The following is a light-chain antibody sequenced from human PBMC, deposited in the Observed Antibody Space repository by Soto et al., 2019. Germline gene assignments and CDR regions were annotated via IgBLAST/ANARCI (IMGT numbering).Light chain of an antibody. CDR3: YSYTRSSTLV. Sequence: QSALTQPASVSGSPGQTVTISCTGTSSDVGGYNYVSWYQQHPGKAPKLLIYEVSNRPSGVSTRFSGSQSGNTASLTISGLQGEDEADYYCYSYTRSSTLVFGGGTTLTVL. J-gene: IGLJ2*01. V-gene: IGLV2-14*01. CDR2: EVS. CDR1: SSDVGGYNY.